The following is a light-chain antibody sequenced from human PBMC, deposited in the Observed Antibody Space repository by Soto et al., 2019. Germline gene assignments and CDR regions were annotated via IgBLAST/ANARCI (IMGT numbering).Light chain of an antibody. V-gene: IGKV3-20*01. CDR2: ATS. CDR3: QQFGRSPL. CDR1: ESIISDY. J-gene: IGKJ5*01. Sequence: ELVLTQSPGTLSLSPGETATLACRASESIISDYSAWYQHKPGQSPRLLIYATSKRATGIPDRISGIGSETDFTLTISRLEPEDFALYYCQQFGRSPLFGQGTRLEIK.